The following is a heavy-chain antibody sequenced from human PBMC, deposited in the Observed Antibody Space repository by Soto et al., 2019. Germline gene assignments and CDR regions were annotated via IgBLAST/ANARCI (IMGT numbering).Heavy chain of an antibody. CDR1: GGSISSYY. D-gene: IGHD6-13*01. CDR2: IYYSGST. J-gene: IGHJ5*02. V-gene: IGHV4-59*01. Sequence: PSETLSLTCTVSGGSISSYYWSWIRQPPGKGLEWIGYIYYSGSTNYNPSLKSRVTISVDTSKNQFSLRLSSVTAADTAVYYCARDLGSSWLNWFDPWGQGTLVTVSS. CDR3: ARDLGSSWLNWFDP.